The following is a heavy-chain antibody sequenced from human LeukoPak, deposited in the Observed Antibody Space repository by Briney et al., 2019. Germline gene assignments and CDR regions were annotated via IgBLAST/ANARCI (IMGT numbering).Heavy chain of an antibody. Sequence: EGSLRLSCAASGFTFSDAWMSWVRQAPGKGLEWVGRIESKTDGGTTDYAAPVKGRITISRDDSKNTLYLQMNSLKTEDTAVYYCTILGYAYGRFDYWGQGTLVTVSS. J-gene: IGHJ4*02. CDR3: TILGYAYGRFDY. V-gene: IGHV3-15*04. CDR2: IESKTDGGTT. CDR1: GFTFSDAW. D-gene: IGHD5-18*01.